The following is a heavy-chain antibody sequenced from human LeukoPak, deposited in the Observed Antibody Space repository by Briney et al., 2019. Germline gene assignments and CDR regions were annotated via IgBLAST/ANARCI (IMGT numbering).Heavy chain of an antibody. CDR1: GGSISSSSYY. J-gene: IGHJ4*02. V-gene: IGHV4-39*07. D-gene: IGHD6-13*01. CDR3: AREVSEAGTDY. CDR2: VYYSGST. Sequence: SETLSLTCTVSGGSISSSSYYWGWIRQPPGKGLEWIGSVYYSGSTYYNPSLKSRVTISVDTSKNQFSLKLRSVTAADTAVYYCAREVSEAGTDYWGQGTQVTVSS.